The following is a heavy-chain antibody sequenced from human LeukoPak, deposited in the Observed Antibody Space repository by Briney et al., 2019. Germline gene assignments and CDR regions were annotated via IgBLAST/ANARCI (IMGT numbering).Heavy chain of an antibody. Sequence: GESLKISCKGSGYSFTSYWIGWVRQMPGKGLEWMGIIYPGDPDTRYSPSFQGQVTISADKSISTAYLQWSSLKASDTAMYYCARQNTPYYYDSSGYPPFDYWGQGTLVTVSS. D-gene: IGHD3-22*01. CDR1: GYSFTSYW. CDR2: IYPGDPDT. J-gene: IGHJ4*02. V-gene: IGHV5-51*01. CDR3: ARQNTPYYYDSSGYPPFDY.